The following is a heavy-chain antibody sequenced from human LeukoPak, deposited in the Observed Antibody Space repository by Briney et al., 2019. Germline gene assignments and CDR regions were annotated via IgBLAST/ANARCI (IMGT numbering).Heavy chain of an antibody. V-gene: IGHV4-4*07. Sequence: PSETLSLTCTVSGGSISSYYWSWIRQPAGKGLEWIGRIYTSGSTNYNPSPKSRVTMSVDTSKNQFSLKLSSVTAADTAVYYCAREQKIRYCSSTSCYRGPYYYFDYWGQGTLVTVSS. CDR3: AREQKIRYCSSTSCYRGPYYYFDY. CDR2: IYTSGST. J-gene: IGHJ4*02. D-gene: IGHD2-2*02. CDR1: GGSISSYY.